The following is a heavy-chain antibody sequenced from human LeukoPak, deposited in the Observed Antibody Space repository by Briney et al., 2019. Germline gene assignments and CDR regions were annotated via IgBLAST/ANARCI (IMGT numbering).Heavy chain of an antibody. CDR1: GGSFSGYY. CDR2: INHSGST. D-gene: IGHD6-25*01. J-gene: IGHJ5*02. CDR3: ARYVLRLPSWFDP. Sequence: SETLSLTCAVYGGSFSGYYWSWIRQPPGKGLEWIGEINHSGSTNYNPPLKSRVTISVDTSKNQFSLKLSSVTAADTAVYYCARYVLRLPSWFDPWGQGTLVTVSS. V-gene: IGHV4-34*01.